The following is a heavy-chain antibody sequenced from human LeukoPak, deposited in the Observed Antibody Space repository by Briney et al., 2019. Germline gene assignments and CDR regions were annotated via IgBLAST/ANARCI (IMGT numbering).Heavy chain of an antibody. J-gene: IGHJ4*02. CDR3: ARGRLGHY. V-gene: IGHV3-7*01. Sequence: GGSLRLSCAASGFTFSDYWMSWVRQVPGKGLEWVANIKQDGSEKYYVDSVKGRFTISRDNAKNSLYLQMNSLRAEDTAVYYCARGRLGHYWGQGTLVTVSS. CDR1: GFTFSDYW. CDR2: IKQDGSEK.